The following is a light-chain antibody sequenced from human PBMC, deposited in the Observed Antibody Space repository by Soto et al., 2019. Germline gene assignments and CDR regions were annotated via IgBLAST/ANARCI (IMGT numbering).Light chain of an antibody. J-gene: IGKJ1*01. V-gene: IGKV3-11*01. CDR3: QQRSNWPGA. CDR1: QSVSSY. Sequence: IVLTQSPAPLSLSTGERATLSCRASQSVSSYLVWYQQKPGQPPRLLIYDASNRAAGIPARFSGSGSGTDFTLTISSLEPEDFAVYYCQQRSNWPGAFGQGTKVDI. CDR2: DAS.